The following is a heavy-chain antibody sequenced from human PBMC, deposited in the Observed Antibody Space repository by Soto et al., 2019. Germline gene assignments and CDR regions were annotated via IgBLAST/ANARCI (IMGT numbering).Heavy chain of an antibody. CDR2: IIPILGTT. CDR3: AAGGRDGYVK. D-gene: IGHD5-12*01. V-gene: IGHV1-69*13. Sequence: SVKVSCKASRDTFNRYAITWVRQAPGQGLEWMGGIIPILGTTKYAQKFQGRVTMTADESTSTAYMGLSSLRSEDRAVYYCAAGGRDGYVKWGQGTQVTVSS. CDR1: RDTFNRYA. J-gene: IGHJ4*02.